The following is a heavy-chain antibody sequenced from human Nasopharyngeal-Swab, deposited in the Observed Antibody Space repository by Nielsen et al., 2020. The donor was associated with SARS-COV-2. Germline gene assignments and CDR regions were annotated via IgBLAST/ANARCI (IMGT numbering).Heavy chain of an antibody. J-gene: IGHJ5*02. CDR1: GYTLPGYY. V-gene: IGHV1-2*04. CDR2: INPNSGGT. Sequence: ASVKVSCQASGYTLPGYYKYWVRQAPGQGLEWTGWINPNSGGTNYAQKFQGWATMTRDTSISKAYMELSRLSSDDTAVYYCARERGINWFDPWGQGTLVTVSS. D-gene: IGHD3-10*01. CDR3: ARERGINWFDP.